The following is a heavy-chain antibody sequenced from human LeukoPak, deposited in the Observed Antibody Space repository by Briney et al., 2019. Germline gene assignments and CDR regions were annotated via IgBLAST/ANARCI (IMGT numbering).Heavy chain of an antibody. CDR1: GFTFSSYA. CDR2: ISGSGGST. J-gene: IGHJ3*01. D-gene: IGHD2-2*01. V-gene: IGHV3-23*01. Sequence: GGSLRLSCAASGFTFSSYAMSWVRQAPGKGLEWVSAISGSGGSTYYADSVEGRFTISRDNSKNTLYLQMNSLRPDDTAVYYRARCTASCYANAFDVWGQGTLLTVSS. CDR3: ARCTASCYANAFDV.